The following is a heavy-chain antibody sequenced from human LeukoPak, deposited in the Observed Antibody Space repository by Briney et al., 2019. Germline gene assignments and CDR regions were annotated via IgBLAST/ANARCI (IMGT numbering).Heavy chain of an antibody. D-gene: IGHD3-10*01. J-gene: IGHJ4*02. Sequence: GGSLRLSCAASGFTFRSYWMHWVRQAPGKGLVWVSRINSDGTNTIYADSEKGRFTTSRDNAKNTLYLQMNSLRAEDTAIYYCAKDLISPRSVGSSEKVDYWGQGTLVTVSS. CDR1: GFTFRSYW. V-gene: IGHV3-74*01. CDR3: AKDLISPRSVGSSEKVDY. CDR2: INSDGTNT.